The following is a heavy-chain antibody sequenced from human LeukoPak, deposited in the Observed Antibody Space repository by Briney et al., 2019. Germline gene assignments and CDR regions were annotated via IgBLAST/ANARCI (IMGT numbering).Heavy chain of an antibody. CDR2: ISYDGSNK. CDR3: ASLTNPGY. V-gene: IGHV3-30-3*01. D-gene: IGHD3-9*01. J-gene: IGHJ4*02. Sequence: GVSLRLSCAASGFTFSSYAMHRVRQAPGKGLEWVAVISYDGSNKYYADSVKGRFTISKDNSKNTLYLQMNSLRAEDTAVYYCASLTNPGYWGQGTLVTVSS. CDR1: GFTFSSYA.